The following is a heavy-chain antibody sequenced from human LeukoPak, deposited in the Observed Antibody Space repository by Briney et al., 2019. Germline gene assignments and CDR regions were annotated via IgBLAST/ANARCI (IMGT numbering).Heavy chain of an antibody. Sequence: PGGSLRLSCAASGFTVSSNYMSWVRQAPGKGLEWVSVIYSGGSTYYADSVKGRFTISRDNAQNSLYLQMNSLRGEDTAVYYCATSGSYRFDYWGQGTLVTVSS. CDR3: ATSGSYRFDY. J-gene: IGHJ4*02. CDR2: IYSGGST. V-gene: IGHV3-66*01. CDR1: GFTVSSNY. D-gene: IGHD1-26*01.